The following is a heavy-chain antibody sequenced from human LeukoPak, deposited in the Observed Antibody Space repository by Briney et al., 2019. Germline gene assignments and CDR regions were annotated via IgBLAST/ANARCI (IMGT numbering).Heavy chain of an antibody. CDR1: GGSVSTDSYY. J-gene: IGHJ4*02. CDR3: ARAIGGYNYGYYLDY. Sequence: SETLSLTCTVSGGSVSTDSYYWSWIRQPPGKGLEWIGNIYYRGSTNYNPSLKSRATISVDTSKNQFSLRLTSVTAADTAVYYCARAIGGYNYGYYLDYWGQGTLVTVSS. CDR2: IYYRGST. D-gene: IGHD3-3*01. V-gene: IGHV4-61*01.